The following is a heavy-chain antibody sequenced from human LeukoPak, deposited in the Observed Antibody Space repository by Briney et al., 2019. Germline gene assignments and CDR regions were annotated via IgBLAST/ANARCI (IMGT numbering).Heavy chain of an antibody. CDR1: GFTFSSYD. V-gene: IGHV3-23*01. D-gene: IGHD2-15*01. CDR3: AKDSRWWSYYFDY. CDR2: ITGNSDTK. Sequence: GGSLRLSCTASGFTFSSYDMNWVRQAPGKGLEWISYITGNSDTKYYADSVKGRFTISRDNSKNTLYLQMNSLRAEDTAVYYCAKDSRWWSYYFDYWGQGTLVTVSS. J-gene: IGHJ4*02.